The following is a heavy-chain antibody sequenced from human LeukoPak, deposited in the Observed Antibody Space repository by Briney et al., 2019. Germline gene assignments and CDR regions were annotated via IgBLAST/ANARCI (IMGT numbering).Heavy chain of an antibody. CDR3: AKDPEHQAVGEWFS. V-gene: IGHV3-23*01. CDR2: ISGSGGST. Sequence: PGGSLRLSCAASGFTFSSYAMSWVRQAPGKGLEWVSAISGSGGSTNYADSVKGRFTISRDNSKNTLYLQMNSLRAEDTAVYYCAKDPEHQAVGEWFSWGQGTLVTVSS. D-gene: IGHD3-10*01. CDR1: GFTFSSYA. J-gene: IGHJ4*02.